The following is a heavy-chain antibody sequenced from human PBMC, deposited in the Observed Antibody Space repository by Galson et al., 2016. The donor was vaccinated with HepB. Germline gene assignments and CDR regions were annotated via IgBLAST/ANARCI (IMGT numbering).Heavy chain of an antibody. J-gene: IGHJ4*02. D-gene: IGHD1-1*01. Sequence: SLRLSCAASGFTFSSYAMSWVRQPPGKGLDWIGEMYRDGSPNYSPSLKRRVTIFLDKSKNQFSLRLSSVTAADTAVYYCARASRTGDRYYFDYWGQGTLVTVSS. CDR1: GFTFSSYAM. CDR3: ARASRTGDRYYFDY. V-gene: IGHV4-4*02. CDR2: MYRDGSP.